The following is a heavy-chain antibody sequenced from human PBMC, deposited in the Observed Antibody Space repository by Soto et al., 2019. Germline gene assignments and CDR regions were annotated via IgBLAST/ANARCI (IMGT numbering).Heavy chain of an antibody. D-gene: IGHD1-1*01. V-gene: IGHV3-23*01. CDR2: ISGSGGST. CDR1: GFTFSSYA. Sequence: LRLSCAASGFTFSSYAMSWVRQAPGKGLEWVSAISGSGGSTYYADSVKGRFTISRDNSKNTLYLQMNSLRAEDTAVYYCAKDGVQLERHGMDVWGQGTTVTVSS. CDR3: AKDGVQLERHGMDV. J-gene: IGHJ6*02.